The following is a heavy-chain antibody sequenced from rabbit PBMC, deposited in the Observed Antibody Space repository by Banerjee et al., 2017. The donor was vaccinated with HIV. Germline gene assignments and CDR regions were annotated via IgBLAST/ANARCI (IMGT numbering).Heavy chain of an antibody. CDR2: INTSSGNT. V-gene: IGHV1S45*01. CDR1: GFSFSNKYV. J-gene: IGHJ6*01. Sequence: QQQLVESGGGLVKPGASLTLTCKASGFSFSNKYVMCWVRQAPGKGLEWIACINTSSGNTDYATWAKGRFTISITSSTAVDLQMTCQSAAVTGSYLFSIDLARVLGWNFDLWGQGTRFTVS. CDR3: SIDLARVLGWNFDL. D-gene: IGHD5-1*01.